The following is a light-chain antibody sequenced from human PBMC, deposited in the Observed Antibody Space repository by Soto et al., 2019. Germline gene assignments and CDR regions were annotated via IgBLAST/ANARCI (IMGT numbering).Light chain of an antibody. Sequence: EVVLTQSPATLSLSPGERATLSCRASESVFGYLAWYQHKPGQAPRLLIYDASNRATGVPARFSSSGSGTDFTLTISSLEPEDFAVYYCQQRYRWPPITFGQGTKVDIK. J-gene: IGKJ1*01. V-gene: IGKV3-11*01. CDR1: ESVFGY. CDR3: QQRYRWPPIT. CDR2: DAS.